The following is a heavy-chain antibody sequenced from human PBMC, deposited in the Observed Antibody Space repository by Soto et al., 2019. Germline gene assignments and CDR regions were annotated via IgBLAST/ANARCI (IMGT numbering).Heavy chain of an antibody. V-gene: IGHV3-48*03. CDR3: ARDLSTGTYYFDF. CDR2: ISSSGNTI. CDR1: GFKFSSYE. D-gene: IGHD2-8*02. Sequence: EVQLVESGGGLVQSGRSLRLSCAASGFKFSSYEMNWVRQAPGKGLEWISYISSSGNTIYYADSVKGRFTISRDNAQNSLYLQMNSLRGEDTAVYYCARDLSTGTYYFDFWGQGALVTVSS. J-gene: IGHJ4*02.